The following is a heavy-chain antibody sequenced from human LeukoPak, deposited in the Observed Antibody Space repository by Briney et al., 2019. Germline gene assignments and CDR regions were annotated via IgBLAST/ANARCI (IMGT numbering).Heavy chain of an antibody. CDR1: GYTFSSYG. V-gene: IGHV1-18*01. CDR2: ISAYNGNT. J-gene: IGHJ4*02. Sequence: GASVKVSCKASGYTFSSYGISWVRQAPGQGLEWMGWISAYNGNTNYAQKLQGRVTMTTDTSTNTAYMELRSLRSDDTAAYYCARATGSETSYYFWGQGTLVTVSS. CDR3: ARATGSETSYYF. D-gene: IGHD3-10*01.